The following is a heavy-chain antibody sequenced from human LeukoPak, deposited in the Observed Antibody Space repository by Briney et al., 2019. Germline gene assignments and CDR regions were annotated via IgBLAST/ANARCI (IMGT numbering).Heavy chain of an antibody. D-gene: IGHD3-10*01. CDR1: GFTFSSFA. V-gene: IGHV3-23*01. Sequence: AGGSLRLSCAASGFTFSSFAMSWARQAPGKGLEWLSAISDSGSSTYYPDTVKGRFTIPRDNSKNPLYLQMNSLRAEDTAVYYCANPEGALMVRGSTAPAFDYWGQGTLVTVSS. CDR3: ANPEGALMVRGSTAPAFDY. CDR2: ISDSGSST. J-gene: IGHJ4*02.